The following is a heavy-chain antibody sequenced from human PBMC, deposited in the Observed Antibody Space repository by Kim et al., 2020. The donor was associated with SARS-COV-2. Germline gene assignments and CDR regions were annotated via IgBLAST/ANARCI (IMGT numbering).Heavy chain of an antibody. V-gene: IGHV1-69*04. CDR3: ARDRVTYTLVRGVSKEGAFDI. D-gene: IGHD3-10*01. CDR1: GGTFSSYT. J-gene: IGHJ3*02. CDR2: IIPILGIA. Sequence: SVKVSCKASGGTFSSYTISWVRQAPGQELEWMGSIIPILGIANYAQKFQGRVTITADKSTSTAYMELSSLRSEDTAVYYWARDRVTYTLVRGVSKEGAFDIWGQGTMVTVSS.